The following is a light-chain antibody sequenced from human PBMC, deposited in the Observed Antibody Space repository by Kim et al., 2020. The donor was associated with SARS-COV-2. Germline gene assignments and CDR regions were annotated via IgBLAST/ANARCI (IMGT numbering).Light chain of an antibody. CDR1: HSISNY. CDR3: QQSYSNLFT. J-gene: IGKJ2*01. V-gene: IGKV1-39*01. CDR2: AAS. Sequence: DIKMTQSPSSLSASVGDRVTITCRASHSISNYLNWYQQKSAKAPNLLIYAASSLQSGVPSRFSGSGSGTEFTLTISSLQPEDFATYYCQQSYSNLFTFGQGTKLEIK.